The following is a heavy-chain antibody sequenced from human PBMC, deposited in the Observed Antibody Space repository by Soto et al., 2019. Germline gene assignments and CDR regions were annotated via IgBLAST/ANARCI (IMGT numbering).Heavy chain of an antibody. D-gene: IGHD5-12*01. V-gene: IGHV4-34*01. J-gene: IGHJ4*02. CDR1: GGSLSGYY. CDR2: MKDGGRT. Sequence: QVQLQQWGAGLLKPSETLSLNCAVNGGSLSGYYWSWIRQPPGKGLEWIGEMKDGGRTNYSPSLTSRATISSCASNNQSSLRLYSVTAAATGVYYCARGQEGVVATHWDQGTLVTVSS. CDR3: ARGQEGVVATH.